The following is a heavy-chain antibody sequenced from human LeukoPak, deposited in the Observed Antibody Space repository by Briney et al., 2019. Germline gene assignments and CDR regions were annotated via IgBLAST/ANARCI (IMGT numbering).Heavy chain of an antibody. Sequence: SETLSLTCTVSGGSISSNYWSWIRQPPGKGLEWIGHIYYSGSTNYNPSLKSRVTISVDTSKNQFSPKVSSVTAADTAVYYCARLQTWGYFDYWGQGTLVTVPS. CDR1: GGSISSNY. CDR3: ARLQTWGYFDY. V-gene: IGHV4-59*08. D-gene: IGHD7-27*01. CDR2: IYYSGST. J-gene: IGHJ4*02.